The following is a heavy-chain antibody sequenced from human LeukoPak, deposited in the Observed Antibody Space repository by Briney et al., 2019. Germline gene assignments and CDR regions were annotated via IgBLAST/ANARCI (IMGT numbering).Heavy chain of an antibody. Sequence: GESLKISCKGPGYRFTTYGIGWVRQMPGKGLVWMGTIYLGDSNTRYSPCFQGQGTISGDKSLNTAYLQWSTLKASDTAMYYCARQGESGKNDGFDIWGQGTMVTVSS. CDR1: GYRFTTYG. D-gene: IGHD3-16*01. J-gene: IGHJ3*02. CDR2: IYLGDSNT. CDR3: ARQGESGKNDGFDI. V-gene: IGHV5-51*01.